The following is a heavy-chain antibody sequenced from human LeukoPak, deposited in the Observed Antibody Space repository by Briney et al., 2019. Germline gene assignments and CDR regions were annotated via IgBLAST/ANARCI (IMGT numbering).Heavy chain of an antibody. Sequence: GGSLRLSCVASGFIFSDYYMSWIRQAPGKGLEWVSTIKGTGLTTYYADSVKGRFTISRDNAKNSLFLQMNSLRAEDTAVYYCARDSDLGGYSGYDSYWGQGTLVTVSS. J-gene: IGHJ4*02. V-gene: IGHV3-11*04. CDR3: ARDSDLGGYSGYDSY. CDR2: IKGTGLTT. CDR1: GFIFSDYY. D-gene: IGHD5-12*01.